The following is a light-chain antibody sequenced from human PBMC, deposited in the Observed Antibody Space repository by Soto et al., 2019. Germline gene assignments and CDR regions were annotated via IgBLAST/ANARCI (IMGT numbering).Light chain of an antibody. Sequence: QLVLTQSSSASASLGSSVKLTCTLSSGHSSYIIAWHQQQPGKAPRYLMKLEGSGSYNKGSAVPDRFSGSSSGADRYLTMSKLQFEDEADYYCETWDSNTRVFGGGTKLTVL. CDR1: SGHSSYI. J-gene: IGLJ3*02. CDR2: LEGSGSY. CDR3: ETWDSNTRV. V-gene: IGLV4-60*02.